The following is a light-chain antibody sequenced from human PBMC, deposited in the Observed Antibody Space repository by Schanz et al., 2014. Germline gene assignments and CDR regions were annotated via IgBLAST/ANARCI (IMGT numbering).Light chain of an antibody. Sequence: QSVLTQPPSVSGAPGQRVTISCTGSSSEIGDNYVSWYQHLPGTAPKVLIYDNHYRPSGIPDRFSGSKSGTSGSLAISGLQSEDEADYYCAAWDDRLNGRVFGGGTKLTVL. CDR1: SSEIGDNY. CDR3: AAWDDRLNGRV. J-gene: IGLJ3*02. CDR2: DNH. V-gene: IGLV1-51*01.